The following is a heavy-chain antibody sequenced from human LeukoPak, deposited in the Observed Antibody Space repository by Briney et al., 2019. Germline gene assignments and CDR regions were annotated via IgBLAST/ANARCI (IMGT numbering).Heavy chain of an antibody. J-gene: IGHJ4*02. Sequence: ASVKVSCKASGYIFGDYYMHWVRQAPGQGLEWMGWINPNSGGTNYAQKFRGRVTMTRDTSITTAYMELSTVTSDDPAVYFCARDPRRHFDYWGQGTLVTVSS. V-gene: IGHV1-2*02. CDR3: ARDPRRHFDY. CDR2: INPNSGGT. CDR1: GYIFGDYY.